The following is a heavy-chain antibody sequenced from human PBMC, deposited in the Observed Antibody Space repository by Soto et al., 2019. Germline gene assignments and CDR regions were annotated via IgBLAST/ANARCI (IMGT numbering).Heavy chain of an antibody. CDR1: GGSISMSDYY. CDR3: ARVVRNVWYSLDY. CDR2: INYRGTS. Sequence: PSETLSLTCSISGGSISMSDYYWGWIRQPPGEGLEWLGNINYRGTSDHNPSLKSRVTISVDTSKNQFSLNLSSVTAADTAVYYWARVVRNVWYSLDYWGQGTLVTVSS. V-gene: IGHV4-39*07. D-gene: IGHD6-19*01. J-gene: IGHJ4*02.